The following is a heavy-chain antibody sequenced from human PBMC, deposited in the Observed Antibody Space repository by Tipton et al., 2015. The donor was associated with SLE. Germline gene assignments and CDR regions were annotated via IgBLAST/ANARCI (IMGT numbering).Heavy chain of an antibody. CDR2: ISWNSGSI. D-gene: IGHD3-9*01. Sequence: SLRLSCAASGFTFDDYAMHWVRQAPGKGLEWVSGISWNSGSIGYADSVKGRFTISRDNAKNSLYLQMNSLRAEDTAVYYCASRPTGFDYWGQGTLVTVSS. J-gene: IGHJ4*02. V-gene: IGHV3-9*01. CDR3: ASRPTGFDY. CDR1: GFTFDDYA.